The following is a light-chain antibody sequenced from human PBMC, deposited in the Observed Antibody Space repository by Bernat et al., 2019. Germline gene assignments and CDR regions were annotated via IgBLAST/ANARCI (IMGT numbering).Light chain of an antibody. J-gene: IGLJ3*02. CDR1: YLGTKY. CDR2: RDD. Sequence: SFELTQPPSVSVSPGQTASITCPGDYLGTKYTCWYQQKPGQSPVVVIYRDDKRPSGIPERFSGSHSGNTATLTISGAQAVDEADYYCQAWDSSTGVFGGGTKLTVL. V-gene: IGLV3-1*01. CDR3: QAWDSSTGV.